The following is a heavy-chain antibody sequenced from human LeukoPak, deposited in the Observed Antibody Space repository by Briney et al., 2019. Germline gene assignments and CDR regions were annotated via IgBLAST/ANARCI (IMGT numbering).Heavy chain of an antibody. CDR3: AKGLIYFDY. CDR1: GFTFKNYA. Sequence: PGGSLRLSCAASGFTFKNYAMTRVRQAPGKGLEWVSAISSSGGTTYYADSVKGRFTISRDNSKNTLYLQINSLRAEDTALYYCAKGLIYFDYWGQGTLVTVSS. V-gene: IGHV3-23*01. CDR2: ISSSGGTT. D-gene: IGHD3-22*01. J-gene: IGHJ4*02.